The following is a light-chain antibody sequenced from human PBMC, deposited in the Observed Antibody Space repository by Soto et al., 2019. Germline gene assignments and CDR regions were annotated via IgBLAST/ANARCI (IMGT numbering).Light chain of an antibody. CDR1: QTVTRNY. Sequence: EIVLTQSPGTMSLSPGERVTLSCRASQTVTRNYLAWYHQKPGQAPRLLIYGASIRATGIPDRFSGSGSGTDFTLTISRLEPEDFAVYYCQQYGTSPRTVGQGTKLESK. V-gene: IGKV3-20*01. CDR3: QQYGTSPRT. CDR2: GAS. J-gene: IGKJ1*01.